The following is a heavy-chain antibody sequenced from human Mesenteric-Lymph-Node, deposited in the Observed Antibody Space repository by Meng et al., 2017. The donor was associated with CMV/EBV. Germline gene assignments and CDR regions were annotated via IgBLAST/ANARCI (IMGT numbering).Heavy chain of an antibody. D-gene: IGHD5-18*01. J-gene: IGHJ4*02. CDR2: IRYDGSNK. CDR1: GFSFSDYG. CDR3: AKGRNGYSFVFHDC. V-gene: IGHV3-30*02. Sequence: GESLKISCAASGFSFSDYGMHWVRQAPGKGLEWVAFIRYDGSNKYNVDSVKGRLTISRDNPKNTLYLQMNSLRADDTALYYCAKGRNGYSFVFHDCWGQGTLVTVSS.